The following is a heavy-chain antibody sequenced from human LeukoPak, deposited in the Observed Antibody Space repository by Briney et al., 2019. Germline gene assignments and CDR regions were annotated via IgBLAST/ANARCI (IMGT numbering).Heavy chain of an antibody. CDR1: GSTFTSYD. CDR3: ARGLKTYSSGWSRPLGY. Sequence: ASVKVSCKASGSTFTSYDINWVRQATGQGLEWMGWMNPNSGNTGYAQKFQGRVTMTRNTSISTAYMELSSLRSEDTAVYYCARGLKTYSSGWSRPLGYWGQGTLVTVSS. V-gene: IGHV1-8*01. D-gene: IGHD6-19*01. J-gene: IGHJ4*02. CDR2: MNPNSGNT.